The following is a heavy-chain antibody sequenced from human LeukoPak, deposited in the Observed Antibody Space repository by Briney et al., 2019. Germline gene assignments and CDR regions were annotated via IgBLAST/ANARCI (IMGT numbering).Heavy chain of an antibody. Sequence: ASVNVSCKASGYTFTSYYMHWVRQAPGQGLEWMGIINPSGGSTSYAQKFQGRVTMTRDTSTSTVYMELSSLRSEDTAVYYCARDPTGTASRGRYFDYWGQGTLVTVSS. J-gene: IGHJ4*02. CDR1: GYTFTSYY. CDR3: ARDPTGTASRGRYFDY. D-gene: IGHD1-1*01. V-gene: IGHV1-46*01. CDR2: INPSGGST.